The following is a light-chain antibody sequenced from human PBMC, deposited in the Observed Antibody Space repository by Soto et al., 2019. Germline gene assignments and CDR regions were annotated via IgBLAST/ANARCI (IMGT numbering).Light chain of an antibody. J-gene: IGKJ2*01. Sequence: EIVLTQSPATLSLSPGERATLSCRASQSVNDYLAWYQQKPGQAPRLLIYGASNSASGTPVRLSGSGPRTSVTLTISCLEPEDFAVYYGQHRGRWRRTFGQGTKLEIK. CDR3: QHRGRWRRT. CDR2: GAS. CDR1: QSVNDY. V-gene: IGKV3-11*01.